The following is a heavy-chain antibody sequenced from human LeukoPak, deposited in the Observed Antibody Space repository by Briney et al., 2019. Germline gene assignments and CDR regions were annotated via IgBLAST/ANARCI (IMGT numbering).Heavy chain of an antibody. CDR3: ASLIYGSGSYYHG. CDR2: IYYSGST. D-gene: IGHD3-10*01. Sequence: SSETLSLTCTVSGGSISSSSYYWGWMRQPPGKGLEWIGSIYYSGSTYYNPSLKSRVTISVDTSKNQFSLKLSSVTAADTAVYYCASLIYGSGSYYHGWGQGTLVTVSS. V-gene: IGHV4-39*07. CDR1: GGSISSSSYY. J-gene: IGHJ4*02.